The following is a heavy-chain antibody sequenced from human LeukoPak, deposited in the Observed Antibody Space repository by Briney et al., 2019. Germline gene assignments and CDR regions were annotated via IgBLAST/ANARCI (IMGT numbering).Heavy chain of an antibody. CDR2: VYTGGKT. CDR1: GFTVSGNY. D-gene: IGHD1-26*01. CDR3: AKSPGTYSYFYAMDV. Sequence: GGSLRLSCAPSGFTVSGNYMSWVRQAPGKGLEWVSVVYTGGKTYYADSAKGRFTISRDNSKNTLYLQMNSLRVEDTAVYYCAKSPGTYSYFYAMDVWGQGTTVTVSS. V-gene: IGHV3-66*01. J-gene: IGHJ6*02.